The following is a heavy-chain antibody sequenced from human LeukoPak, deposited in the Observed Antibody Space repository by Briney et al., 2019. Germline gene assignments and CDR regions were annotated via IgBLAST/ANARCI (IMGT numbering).Heavy chain of an antibody. CDR1: GYTFTSYG. CDR3: ARDRGGYYASGGPGAFDI. Sequence: ASVKVSCKASGYTFTSYGISWVRQAPGQGLEWMGWISAYNGNTNYAQKLQGRVTMTTDTSTSTAYMELRSLRSDDTAVYYCARDRGGYYASGGPGAFDIWGQGTMVTVSS. CDR2: ISAYNGNT. D-gene: IGHD3-10*01. J-gene: IGHJ3*02. V-gene: IGHV1-18*01.